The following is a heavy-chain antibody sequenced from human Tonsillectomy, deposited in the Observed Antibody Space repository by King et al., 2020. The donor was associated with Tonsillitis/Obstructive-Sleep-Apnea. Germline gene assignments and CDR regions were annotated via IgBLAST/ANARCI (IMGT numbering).Heavy chain of an antibody. CDR3: TTAPGIVGATTHGY. V-gene: IGHV3-15*07. J-gene: IGHJ4*02. CDR2: IKSETDGGTT. D-gene: IGHD1-26*01. Sequence: VQLVESGGGLVKPGGSLRLSCAASGFTFTNAWMNWVRQAPGKGLEWVGRIKSETDGGTTHYAAPVKGRFTISRDDSKTTLYLQMNSLKTEDTAVYYWTTAPGIVGATTHGYWGQGTLVTVSS. CDR1: GFTFTNAW.